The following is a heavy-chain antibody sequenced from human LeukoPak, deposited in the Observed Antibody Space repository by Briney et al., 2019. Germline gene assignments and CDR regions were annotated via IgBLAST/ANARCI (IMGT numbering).Heavy chain of an antibody. D-gene: IGHD6-13*01. J-gene: IGHJ4*02. CDR2: ISGSGGST. CDR3: AKVEQLGFYPFDY. Sequence: GGSLRLSCAASGFTFSSYAMSWVRQAPGEGLEWVSAISGSGGSTYYADSVKGRFTISRDNSKNTLYLQMNSLRAEDTAVYYCAKVEQLGFYPFDYWGQGTLVNVSS. V-gene: IGHV3-23*01. CDR1: GFTFSSYA.